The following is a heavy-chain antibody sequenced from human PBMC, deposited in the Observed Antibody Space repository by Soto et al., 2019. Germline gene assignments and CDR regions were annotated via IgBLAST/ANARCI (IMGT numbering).Heavy chain of an antibody. Sequence: EVQLVESGGGLVRPGGSLRLSCAASGFTFSSYDMHWVRQATGKGLEWVSAIGTAGDTYYPGSVKGRFTISRENAKNSLYLQMNSLRAGDTAVYYCARAPRYYYDSSGPLYYYYGMDVWGQGTTVTVSS. D-gene: IGHD3-22*01. CDR1: GFTFSSYD. CDR2: IGTAGDT. V-gene: IGHV3-13*01. CDR3: ARAPRYYYDSSGPLYYYYGMDV. J-gene: IGHJ6*02.